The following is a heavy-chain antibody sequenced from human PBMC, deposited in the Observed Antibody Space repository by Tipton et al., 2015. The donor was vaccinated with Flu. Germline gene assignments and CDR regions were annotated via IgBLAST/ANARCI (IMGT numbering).Heavy chain of an antibody. Sequence: QVQLVQSGAEVKKPGSSVKVSCKASGGTFSSYAISWVRQAPGQGLEWMGGIIPIFGTANYAQKFQGRVTITADESTSTAYMELGGLRSEDTAVYYCARDGTRNSERPLWYYGMDVWGQGTPVTVSS. V-gene: IGHV1-69*12. D-gene: IGHD1-1*01. CDR3: ARDGTRNSERPLWYYGMDV. CDR2: IIPIFGTA. CDR1: GGTFSSYA. J-gene: IGHJ6*02.